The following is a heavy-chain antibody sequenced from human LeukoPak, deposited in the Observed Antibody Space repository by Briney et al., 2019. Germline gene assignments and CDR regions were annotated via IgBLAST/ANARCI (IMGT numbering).Heavy chain of an antibody. D-gene: IGHD3-10*01. Sequence: GGSLRLSCAASGFTFSSYDMNWVRQAPGKGLEWVSGTSGSGSSTYYADYVKGRFTISRDNSKNTLSLQMNSLRAEDTAVYYCARGLSGTYFALDYWGQGTRVTVSS. J-gene: IGHJ4*02. CDR3: ARGLSGTYFALDY. CDR2: TSGSGSST. V-gene: IGHV3-23*01. CDR1: GFTFSSYD.